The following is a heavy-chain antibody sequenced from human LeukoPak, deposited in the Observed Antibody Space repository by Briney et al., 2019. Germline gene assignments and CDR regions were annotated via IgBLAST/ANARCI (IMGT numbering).Heavy chain of an antibody. CDR3: ARTTRPNYYDSSGYSH. CDR1: GGSISSSSYY. CDR2: IYYSGST. J-gene: IGHJ4*02. Sequence: PSETLSLTCTVSGGSISSSSYYWGWIRQPPGKGLEWIGSIYYSGSTYYNPSLKSRVTISVDTSKNQFSLKLSSVTAADTAVYYCARTTRPNYYDSSGYSHWGQGTLVTVSS. D-gene: IGHD3-22*01. V-gene: IGHV4-39*07.